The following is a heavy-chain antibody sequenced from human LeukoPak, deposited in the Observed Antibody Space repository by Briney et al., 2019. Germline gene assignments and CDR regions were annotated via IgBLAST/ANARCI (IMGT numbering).Heavy chain of an antibody. CDR3: ARGPKYTNYADF. V-gene: IGHV1-8*02. CDR2: MNPNKGEA. J-gene: IGHJ4*02. D-gene: IGHD1-1*01. CDR1: GYTFTSYD. Sequence: ASVRVSCTTAGYTFTSYDIIWGRQAAGQGLEWMGWMNPNKGEANYAQKLQGTVIMTRATSITTGYLELSSLRSEDTAVYYCARGPKYTNYADFWGQGTLITVSS.